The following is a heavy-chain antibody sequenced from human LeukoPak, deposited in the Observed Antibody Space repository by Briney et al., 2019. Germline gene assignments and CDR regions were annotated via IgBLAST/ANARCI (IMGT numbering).Heavy chain of an antibody. J-gene: IGHJ6*03. CDR3: ARQAAAGTNYYYYYYMDV. V-gene: IGHV3-30*04. CDR1: GFTFSSYA. Sequence: PGGSLRLSCAASGFTFSSYAMHWVRQAPGKGLEWVAVISYDGSNKYYADSVKGRFTISRDNSKNTLYLQMNSLRAEDTAVYYCARQAAAGTNYYYYYYMDVWGKGTTVTVSS. D-gene: IGHD6-13*01. CDR2: ISYDGSNK.